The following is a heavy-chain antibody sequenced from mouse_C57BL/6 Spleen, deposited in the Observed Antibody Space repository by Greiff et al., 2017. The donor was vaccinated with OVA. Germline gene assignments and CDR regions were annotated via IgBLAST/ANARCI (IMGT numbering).Heavy chain of an antibody. CDR3: ARRYYDYDGFAY. CDR1: GYTFTSYW. CDR2: IDPSDSEP. J-gene: IGHJ3*01. V-gene: IGHV1-52*01. Sequence: QVQLQQPGAELVRPGSSVKLSCKASGYTFTSYWMHWVKQRPIQGLEWIGNIDPSDSEPHYNQKFKDKATLTVDKSSSTAYMQLSSLTSEDSAVYYCARRYYDYDGFAYWGQGTLVTVSA. D-gene: IGHD2-4*01.